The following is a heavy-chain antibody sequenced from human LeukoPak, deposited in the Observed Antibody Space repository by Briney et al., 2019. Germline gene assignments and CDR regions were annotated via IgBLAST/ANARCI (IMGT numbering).Heavy chain of an antibody. V-gene: IGHV3-23*01. CDR3: ATRRLTAFDY. Sequence: GGSLRLSCAASGFTFSSYSMNWVRQAPGKGLEWVSAISGSGGSTYYADSVKGRFTISRDNSKNTLYLQMNSLRAEDTAVYYCATRRLTAFDYWGQGTLVTVSS. D-gene: IGHD4/OR15-4a*01. CDR2: ISGSGGST. J-gene: IGHJ4*02. CDR1: GFTFSSYS.